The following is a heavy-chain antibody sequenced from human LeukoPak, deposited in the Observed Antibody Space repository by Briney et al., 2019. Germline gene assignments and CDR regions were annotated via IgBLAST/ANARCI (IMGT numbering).Heavy chain of an antibody. CDR1: GYTFTGYY. J-gene: IGHJ6*03. D-gene: IGHD4-17*01. Sequence: ASVKVSCKASGYTFTGYYMHWVRQAPGQGLEWMGWINPNSGGTNYAQKLQGRVTMTTDTSTSTAYMELRSLRSDDTAVYYCARDAVGTTVTSSYMDVWGKGTTVTVSS. CDR2: INPNSGGT. V-gene: IGHV1-2*02. CDR3: ARDAVGTTVTSSYMDV.